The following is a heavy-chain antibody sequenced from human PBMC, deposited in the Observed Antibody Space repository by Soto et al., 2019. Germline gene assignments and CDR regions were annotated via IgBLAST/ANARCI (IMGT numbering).Heavy chain of an antibody. V-gene: IGHV4-30-2*06. CDR1: GDSISSGGLS. Sequence: QLQLQESGSGLLKPSQTLSLNCSVSGDSISSGGLSWNWLRQSPGRGLEWSGYIYYPGITYHKPCLTSRASMSLDTSEHQARLSLSSVTAADSAVYYCARGRRSKTATAGTGWFDPWGPGPLVTVSS. J-gene: IGHJ5*02. CDR3: ARGRRSKTATAGTGWFDP. D-gene: IGHD6-13*01. CDR2: IYYPGIT.